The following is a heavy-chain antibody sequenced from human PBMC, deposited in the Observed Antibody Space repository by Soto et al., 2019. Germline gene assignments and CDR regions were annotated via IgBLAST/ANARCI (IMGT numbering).Heavy chain of an antibody. CDR2: ISSSGSPA. D-gene: IGHD1-7*01. CDR1: GFTFSNYY. Sequence: GVLRLSCAASGFTFSNYYLTWIRQAPGKGLEWISYISSSGSPAYYADSVKGRFTISRDNAKNSLYLQMNSLRAEDTAVYYCARAINWNYDFDYWGQGTLVTVSS. CDR3: ARAINWNYDFDY. J-gene: IGHJ4*02. V-gene: IGHV3-11*01.